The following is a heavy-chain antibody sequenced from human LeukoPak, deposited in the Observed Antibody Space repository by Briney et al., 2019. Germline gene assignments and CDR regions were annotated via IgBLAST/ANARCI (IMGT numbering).Heavy chain of an antibody. CDR2: INHSGST. D-gene: IGHD3-22*01. CDR3: ASGGYYYDSSGSIDY. CDR1: GGSFSGYY. J-gene: IGHJ4*02. V-gene: IGHV4-34*01. Sequence: SETLSLTCAVYGGSFSGYYWSWIRQPPGKGLEWIGEINHSGSTNYNPSLKSRVTISVDTSKNQFSLKLSSVTAADTAVYYCASGGYYYDSSGSIDYWGQGTLVTVSS.